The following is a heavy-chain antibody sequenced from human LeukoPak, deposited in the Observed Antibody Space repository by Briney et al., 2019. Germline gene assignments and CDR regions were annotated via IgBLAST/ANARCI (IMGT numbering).Heavy chain of an antibody. CDR3: AREQFSYDSSGYPGAFDI. D-gene: IGHD3-22*01. J-gene: IGHJ3*02. Sequence: ASVKVSCKASGYTFTSYYMHWVRQAPGQGLEWMGIISPSGGCTSYAQKFQGRVTMARDTSTSTVYMELSSLRSEDTAVYYCAREQFSYDSSGYPGAFDIWGQGTMVTVSS. V-gene: IGHV1-46*01. CDR2: ISPSGGCT. CDR1: GYTFTSYY.